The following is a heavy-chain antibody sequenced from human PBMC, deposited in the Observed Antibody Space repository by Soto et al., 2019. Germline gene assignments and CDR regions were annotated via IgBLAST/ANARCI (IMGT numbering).Heavy chain of an antibody. J-gene: IGHJ5*02. CDR3: ASSYCGGDCYKNWFDP. CDR1: GGSISRSSYY. Sequence: SETLSLTCTVSGGSISRSSYYWGWIRQSPGKGMEWIGSVYYSGSTYYNPSLKSRVTISVDTSKNQFSLKLSSVTAADTVVYYCASSYCGGDCYKNWFDPWGQGTLVTVSS. CDR2: VYYSGST. D-gene: IGHD2-21*02. V-gene: IGHV4-39*01.